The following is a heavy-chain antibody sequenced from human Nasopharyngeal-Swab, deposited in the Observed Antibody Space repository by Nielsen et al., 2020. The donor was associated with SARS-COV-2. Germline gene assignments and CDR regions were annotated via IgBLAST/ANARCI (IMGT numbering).Heavy chain of an antibody. D-gene: IGHD2-15*01. CDR3: ARHLRDGVVVAAPYYFDY. CDR2: IYYSGST. V-gene: IGHV4-39*01. J-gene: IGHJ4*02. CDR1: GGSISSSSYY. Sequence: SETLSLTGTASGGSISSSSYYWGWIRQPPGKGLERIGLIYYSGSTYYNPSLKSRVTISVDPSKNQFSQKLISGPAADTAVYYCARHLRDGVVVAAPYYFDYWGQGTLVTVSS.